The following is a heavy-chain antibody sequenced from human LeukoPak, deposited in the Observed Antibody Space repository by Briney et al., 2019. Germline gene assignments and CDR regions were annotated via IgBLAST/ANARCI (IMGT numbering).Heavy chain of an antibody. D-gene: IGHD2-21*02. Sequence: SVKVSCKASGGTFSSYAISWVRQAPGQGLEWMGRIIPIFGIANYAQKFQGRVTITADKSTSTAYMELSSLRSEDTAVYYCASEYCGGDSYSNFDYWGQGTLVTVSS. CDR1: GGTFSSYA. CDR3: ASEYCGGDSYSNFDY. CDR2: IIPIFGIA. V-gene: IGHV1-69*04. J-gene: IGHJ4*02.